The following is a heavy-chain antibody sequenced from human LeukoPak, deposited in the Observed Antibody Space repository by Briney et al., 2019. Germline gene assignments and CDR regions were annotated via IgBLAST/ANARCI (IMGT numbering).Heavy chain of an antibody. Sequence: PGGSLRLSCAASGFTFSSYSMNWVRQAPGKGLEWVSSITGSSRYIYYADSVKGRFSISRDNGKNSLYLQMNSLRAEDTAVYYCARGQRGWRVVIPAYYFDYWGQGTLVTVSS. J-gene: IGHJ4*02. CDR1: GFTFSSYS. CDR2: ITGSSRYI. CDR3: ARGQRGWRVVIPAYYFDY. V-gene: IGHV3-21*01. D-gene: IGHD3-3*01.